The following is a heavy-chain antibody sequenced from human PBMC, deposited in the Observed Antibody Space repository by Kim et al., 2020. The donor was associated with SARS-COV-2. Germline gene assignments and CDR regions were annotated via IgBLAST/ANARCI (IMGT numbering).Heavy chain of an antibody. D-gene: IGHD4-17*01. CDR3: TTDPYGDYGGGYFDY. V-gene: IGHV3-15*01. Sequence: GGSLRLSCAASGFTFSNAWMSWVRQAPGKGLEWVGRIKSKTDGGTTDYAAPVKGRFTISRDDSKNTLYLQMNSLKTEDTAVYYCTTDPYGDYGGGYFDYWGQGTLVTVSS. CDR2: IKSKTDGGTT. J-gene: IGHJ4*02. CDR1: GFTFSNAW.